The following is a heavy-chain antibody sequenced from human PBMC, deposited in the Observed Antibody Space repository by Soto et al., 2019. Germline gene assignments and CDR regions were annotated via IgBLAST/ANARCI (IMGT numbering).Heavy chain of an antibody. CDR3: ARGPNWGYRFDS. D-gene: IGHD7-27*01. CDR1: GGTFSGHA. CDR2: LIPLFGTT. V-gene: IGHV1-69*06. J-gene: IGHJ4*02. Sequence: QVQLVQSGAEVKKPGSSVKVSCEASGGTFSGHAISWVRQAPGQGPEWMGGLIPLFGTTQHAQNFQDRLTITAEKSTSTAYMELTSLRFEDTAIYYCARGPNWGYRFDSCGQGTLVTVSS.